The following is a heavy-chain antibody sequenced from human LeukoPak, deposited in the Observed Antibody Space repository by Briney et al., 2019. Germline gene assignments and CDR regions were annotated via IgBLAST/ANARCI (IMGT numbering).Heavy chain of an antibody. Sequence: PGGSLRLSCAASGFTVSSNHMSWVRQAPGKGLEWVSVLYSGGSIYYAASVKGRFPISRDNSKNTLFLQMNSLRGDDTAVYYCARESKAYYDTSGYPDYWGQGTLVTVSS. J-gene: IGHJ4*02. CDR1: GFTVSSNH. CDR2: LYSGGSI. V-gene: IGHV3-53*01. D-gene: IGHD3-22*01. CDR3: ARESKAYYDTSGYPDY.